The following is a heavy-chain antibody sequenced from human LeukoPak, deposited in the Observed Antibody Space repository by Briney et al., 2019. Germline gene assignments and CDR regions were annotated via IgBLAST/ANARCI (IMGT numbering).Heavy chain of an antibody. Sequence: ASVKVSCKASGYTFTSYDINWVRQAAGQGLEWMGWMNPNSGNTGYAQKFQGRVTMTRNTSISTAYMELSSLRSEDTAVYYCARDHSPASSGWYVRAWFDPWGQGTLVTVSS. D-gene: IGHD6-19*01. CDR3: ARDHSPASSGWYVRAWFDP. CDR1: GYTFTSYD. V-gene: IGHV1-8*01. CDR2: MNPNSGNT. J-gene: IGHJ5*02.